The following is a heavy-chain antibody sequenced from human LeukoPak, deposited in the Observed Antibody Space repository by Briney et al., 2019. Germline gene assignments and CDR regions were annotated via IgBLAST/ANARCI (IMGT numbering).Heavy chain of an antibody. CDR1: GFTFSNYA. J-gene: IGHJ4*02. V-gene: IGHV3-23*01. D-gene: IGHD3-9*01. CDR2: ITGSGSGT. Sequence: PGGSLRLSCAASGFTFSNYAMSWVRQAPGKGLEWVSAITGSGSGTYYADSVKGRFTISRDNSKNTLYLQMNSLRAEDTAVYYCAKWGDYDVLTGYYDPDYWGQGTLVTVSS. CDR3: AKWGDYDVLTGYYDPDY.